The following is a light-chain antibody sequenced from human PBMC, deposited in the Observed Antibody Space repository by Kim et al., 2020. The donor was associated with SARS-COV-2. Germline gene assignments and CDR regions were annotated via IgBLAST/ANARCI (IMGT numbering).Light chain of an antibody. J-gene: IGKJ1*01. V-gene: IGKV3-15*01. CDR3: QQYNKWPRT. CDR1: QSVSSN. CDR2: GAS. Sequence: EIVMTQSPATLSVSPGERATLSCRASQSVSSNLAWYQQKPGQAPRLLFYGASTRATGIPARFSGSGSGTEFTLTISSLQSEDFAVYYCQQYNKWPRTFGQGTKVDIK.